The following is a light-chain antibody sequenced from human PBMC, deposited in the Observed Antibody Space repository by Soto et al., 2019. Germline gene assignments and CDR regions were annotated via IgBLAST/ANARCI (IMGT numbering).Light chain of an antibody. CDR1: SSDIGGHNY. Sequence: QSALTQPASVSGSPGQSITVSCTGTSSDIGGHNYVSWYQQHPGKVPKLIIYEVSNRPSGVSNRFSGSKSGNTASLTVSGLQAEDEADYYCCSYAGYSTYVFGTGTKVTVL. CDR3: CSYAGYSTYV. V-gene: IGLV2-14*01. J-gene: IGLJ1*01. CDR2: EVS.